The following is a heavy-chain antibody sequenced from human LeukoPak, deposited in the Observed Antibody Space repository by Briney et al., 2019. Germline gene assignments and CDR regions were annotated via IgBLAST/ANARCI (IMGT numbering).Heavy chain of an antibody. V-gene: IGHV1-69*04. Sequence: GASVKVSCKASGGTFSSYAISWVRQAPGQGLEWMGRIIPILGIANYAQKFQGRVTITADKSTSTAYMELSSLRSEDTAVYYCARQYGVATTFGDFDLWGRGTLVTVSS. CDR3: ARQYGVATTFGDFDL. J-gene: IGHJ2*01. D-gene: IGHD5-12*01. CDR1: GGTFSSYA. CDR2: IIPILGIA.